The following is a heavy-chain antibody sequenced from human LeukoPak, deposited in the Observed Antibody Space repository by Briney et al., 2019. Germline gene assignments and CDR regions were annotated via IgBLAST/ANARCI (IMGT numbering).Heavy chain of an antibody. CDR3: VRGGTYWTVS. V-gene: IGHV3-7*01. CDR2: IKPDGSEK. Sequence: GGSLRLSCAASGFVFSASYMSWVRKAPGKGLEWVATIKPDGSEKYHVDSVSGRFTISRDSTNDSLFLQMNSLRVDDTAVYYCVRGGTYWTVSWGQGTLVNVS. CDR1: GFVFSASY. J-gene: IGHJ5*01.